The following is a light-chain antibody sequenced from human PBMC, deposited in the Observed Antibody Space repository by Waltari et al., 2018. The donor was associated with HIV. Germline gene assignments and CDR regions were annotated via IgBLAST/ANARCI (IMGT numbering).Light chain of an antibody. CDR3: CSYAGSYTLYV. Sequence: QSALTQPRSVSGSPGQSVTISFSGTSSDVGGYNYVSWYQQHPGKAPKLMISDVSRRPSGVPDRFSGSKSGNTASLTISGLQAEDEADYYCCSYAGSYTLYVFGTGTKVTVL. V-gene: IGLV2-11*01. CDR1: SSDVGGYNY. J-gene: IGLJ1*01. CDR2: DVS.